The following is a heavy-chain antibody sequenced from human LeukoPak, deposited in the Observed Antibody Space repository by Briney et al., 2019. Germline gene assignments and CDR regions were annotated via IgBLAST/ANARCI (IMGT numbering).Heavy chain of an antibody. V-gene: IGHV3-48*04. Sequence: GGSLRLSCAASGFTFSSYSMNWVRQAPGKGLEWVSYISSASGSIYYADSVKGRFTISRDNAKNSLYLQMNSLRAEDTAVYYCARDEMATSYPYYYYGMDVWGQGTTVTVSS. CDR1: GFTFSSYS. CDR3: ARDEMATSYPYYYYGMDV. CDR2: ISSASGSI. J-gene: IGHJ6*02. D-gene: IGHD5-24*01.